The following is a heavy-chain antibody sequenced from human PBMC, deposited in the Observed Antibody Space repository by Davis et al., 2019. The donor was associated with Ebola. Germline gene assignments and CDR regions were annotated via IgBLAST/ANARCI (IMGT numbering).Heavy chain of an antibody. Sequence: GESLKISCAASGFIFSQSVMHWVRQAPGKDLEWLSVMIHDGSIEYYADSVKGRFTISRDNSKESLYLQINSLRSEDTALYFCARGPMPSWYADYYKYGMDVWGQGTTVTASS. CDR2: MIHDGSIE. CDR3: ARGPMPSWYADYYKYGMDV. D-gene: IGHD6-13*01. J-gene: IGHJ6*02. V-gene: IGHV3-30*04. CDR1: GFIFSQSV.